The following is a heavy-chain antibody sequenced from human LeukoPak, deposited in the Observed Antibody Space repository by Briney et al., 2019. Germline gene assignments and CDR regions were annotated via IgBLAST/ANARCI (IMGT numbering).Heavy chain of an antibody. Sequence: HGESLKISCKGSGYSFTSYWIGWVRQMPGKGLEWMGIIYPDDSDTRYSPSFQGQVTISADKSISTAYLQWSSLKASDTAMYYCARQTTVTTLYYYYGMDVWGQGTTVTVSS. CDR2: IYPDDSDT. CDR1: GYSFTSYW. V-gene: IGHV5-51*01. D-gene: IGHD4-11*01. CDR3: ARQTTVTTLYYYYGMDV. J-gene: IGHJ6*02.